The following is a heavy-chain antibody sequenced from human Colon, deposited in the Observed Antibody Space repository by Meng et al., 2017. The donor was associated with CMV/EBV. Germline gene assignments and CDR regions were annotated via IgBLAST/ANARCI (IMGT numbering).Heavy chain of an antibody. CDR1: GGPFNNYY. CDR3: ARDPYWSGDYPRRYYFDY. D-gene: IGHD3-3*01. J-gene: IGHJ4*02. CDR2: VHHKGGI. V-gene: IGHV4-34*01. Sequence: SETLSLTCALSGGPFNNYYFSWLRQPPGKGLEWIGEVHHKGGINYNSSLESRVTISVDRSKNQFSLRLTSLTAADSGVYYCARDPYWSGDYPRRYYFDYWGQGSLVTVSS.